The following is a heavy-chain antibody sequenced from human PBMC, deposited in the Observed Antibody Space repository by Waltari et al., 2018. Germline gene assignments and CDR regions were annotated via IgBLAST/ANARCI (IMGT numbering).Heavy chain of an antibody. V-gene: IGHV5-51*01. CDR3: ARQDFYQSSGYRSFDY. CDR2: IYPGDSDT. CDR1: GYSFTSYW. Sequence: EVQLVQSGAEVKKPGESLKISCKGSGYSFTSYWIGWGRQMPGKGLEWMGIIYPGDSDTRYSPSFQGQVTISADKSTSTAYLQWSSLKASDTAMYYCARQDFYQSSGYRSFDYWGQGTLVTVSP. J-gene: IGHJ4*02. D-gene: IGHD3-22*01.